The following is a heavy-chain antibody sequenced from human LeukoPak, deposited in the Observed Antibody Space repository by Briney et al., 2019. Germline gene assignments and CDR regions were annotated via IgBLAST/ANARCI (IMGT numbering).Heavy chain of an antibody. D-gene: IGHD2-8*01. CDR2: IRYNGNNQ. V-gene: IGHV3-30*02. CDR3: AKDVTPYAWTVPFDY. CDR1: GFTFNNYG. Sequence: PGGSLRLSCAASGFTFNNYGMHWARQAPGKGLEWVAFIRYNGNNQYYADSVKGRFTISRDNSKNTLYLQMNSLRSEDTAIYYCAKDVTPYAWTVPFDYWGQGTLVTVSS. J-gene: IGHJ4*02.